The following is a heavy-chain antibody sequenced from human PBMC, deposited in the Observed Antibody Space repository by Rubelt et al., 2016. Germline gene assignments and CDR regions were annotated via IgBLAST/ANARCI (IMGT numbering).Heavy chain of an antibody. CDR1: GGTFSSYA. Sequence: QVQLVQSGAEVKKPGSSVKVSCKASGGTFSSYAISWVRQAPGHGLEWMGGIIPLIGIANYAQKFQGRVTITADKFTSTAYMELRSLRSEDTAVYYCARDDVEFTFSSKARYGRDVWGQGTTVTVSS. CDR2: IIPLIGIA. D-gene: IGHD2/OR15-2a*01. J-gene: IGHJ6*02. CDR3: ARDDVEFTFSSKARYGRDV. V-gene: IGHV1-69*17.